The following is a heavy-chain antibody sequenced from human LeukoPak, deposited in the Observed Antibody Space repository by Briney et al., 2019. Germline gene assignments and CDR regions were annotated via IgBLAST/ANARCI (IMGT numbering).Heavy chain of an antibody. CDR2: IKRKTDGGTT. D-gene: IGHD5-12*01. Sequence: GGSLRLSCAASGFTFSNEWMSWVRQAPGKGLEWVGRIKRKTDGGTTDYDAHVKGRFTISRNNSKNTLYLQMNSLKTEDTAVYYCTPLVATIWSFYYYGMDVWGQGTMVTVSS. V-gene: IGHV3-15*01. CDR1: GFTFSNEW. J-gene: IGHJ6*02. CDR3: TPLVATIWSFYYYGMDV.